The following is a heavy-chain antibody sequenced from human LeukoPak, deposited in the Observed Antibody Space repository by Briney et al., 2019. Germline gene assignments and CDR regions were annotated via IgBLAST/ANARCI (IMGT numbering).Heavy chain of an antibody. CDR2: ISYSGSST. CDR3: ARGPTAGSGSYYND. V-gene: IGHV3-48*02. Sequence: PGGSLRLSCVVSGFTFSSNSMNWVRQAPGKGLVWVAYISYSGSSTYYAESVKDRFTVYRDNAKNSLYLQMNSLRDEDTAVYYCARGPTAGSGSYYNDWGQGTLVTVSS. D-gene: IGHD3-10*01. CDR1: GFTFSSNS. J-gene: IGHJ4*02.